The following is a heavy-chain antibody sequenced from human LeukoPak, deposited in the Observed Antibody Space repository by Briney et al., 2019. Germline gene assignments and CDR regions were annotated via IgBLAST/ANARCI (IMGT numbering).Heavy chain of an antibody. Sequence: SETLSLTCTVSVGSISSYHWSWIRQPAGKGLEWIGRMYTSGETNYNPTLKSRVTISLDTSKNQCSLRLSSVTAADTAVYYCAAGSQSTALIKWGQGTLVTVSS. CDR3: AAGSQSTALIK. D-gene: IGHD2-2*01. J-gene: IGHJ4*02. V-gene: IGHV4-4*07. CDR2: MYTSGET. CDR1: VGSISSYH.